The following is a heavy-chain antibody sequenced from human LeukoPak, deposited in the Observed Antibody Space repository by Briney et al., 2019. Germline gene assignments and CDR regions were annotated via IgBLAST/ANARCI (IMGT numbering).Heavy chain of an antibody. J-gene: IGHJ5*02. CDR2: IYHSGST. CDR1: GGSISSSNW. CDR3: ARGIPLLKWFDP. D-gene: IGHD2-21*01. V-gene: IGHV4-4*02. Sequence: SGTLSLTCAVSGGSISSSNWWSWVRQPPGKGLEWIGEIYHSGSTNYNPSLKSRVTISVDTSKNQFSLKMTSVAAADTAIYYCARGIPLLKWFDPWGLGTLVTVSS.